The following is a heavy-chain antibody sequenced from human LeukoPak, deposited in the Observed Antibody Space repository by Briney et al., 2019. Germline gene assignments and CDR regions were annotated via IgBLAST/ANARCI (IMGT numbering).Heavy chain of an antibody. CDR3: ARYHSTNAFDI. CDR1: GFTFSSYW. J-gene: IGHJ3*02. Sequence: PGGSLRLSCAASGFTFSSYWMTWVRQPPGKGLEWVANIKPDGGEKSYVDSVKGRFTISRDTVKNSLYLQMNSLRAEDTAVYYCARYHSTNAFDIWGQETMVTVSS. V-gene: IGHV3-7*04. D-gene: IGHD6-13*01. CDR2: IKPDGGEK.